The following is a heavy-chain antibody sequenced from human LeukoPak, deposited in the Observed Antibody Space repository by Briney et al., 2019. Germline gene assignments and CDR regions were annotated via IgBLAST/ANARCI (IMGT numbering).Heavy chain of an antibody. Sequence: PGGSLRLSCAASGFTFDDYGMSWVRQAPGKGLEWVSGINWNGGSTGYADSVKGRFTISRDNAKSSLYLQMNSLRAEDTALYHCARDLAAGTDYYYYMDVWGKGTTVTVSS. J-gene: IGHJ6*03. CDR3: ARDLAAGTDYYYYMDV. CDR1: GFTFDDYG. D-gene: IGHD6-13*01. CDR2: INWNGGST. V-gene: IGHV3-20*01.